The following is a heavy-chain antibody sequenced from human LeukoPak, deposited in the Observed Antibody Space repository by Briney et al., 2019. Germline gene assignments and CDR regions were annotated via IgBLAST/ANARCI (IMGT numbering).Heavy chain of an antibody. CDR3: ANGARGSSGYYN. CDR1: GFTFDDYT. Sequence: AGGSLRLSCAASGFTFDDYTMHWVRQAPGKGLEWVSLISWDGGSTYYADSVKGRFTISRDNSKNSLYLQMNSLRTEDTALYYCANGARGSSGYYNWGQGTLVTVSS. J-gene: IGHJ4*02. CDR2: ISWDGGST. V-gene: IGHV3-43*01. D-gene: IGHD3-22*01.